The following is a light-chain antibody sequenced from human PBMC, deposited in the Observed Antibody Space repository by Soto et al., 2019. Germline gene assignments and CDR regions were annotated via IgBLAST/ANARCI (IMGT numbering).Light chain of an antibody. Sequence: QSALTQPPSASGSPGQSVAISCTGTSSDVGGYNYVSWYQQHPGKAPKLIISEVSKRPSGVPDRFSGSKSGNTASLTVSGLQTEDEADYYCSPYAGTNTVVFGGGTKLTVL. CDR3: SPYAGTNTVV. V-gene: IGLV2-8*01. CDR2: EVS. CDR1: SSDVGGYNY. J-gene: IGLJ2*01.